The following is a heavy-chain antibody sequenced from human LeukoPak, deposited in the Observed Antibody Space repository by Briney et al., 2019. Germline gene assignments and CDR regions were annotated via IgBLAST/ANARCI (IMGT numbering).Heavy chain of an antibody. CDR3: ARVLGGIWFGDLGFWFDP. Sequence: GASVKVSCKASGYTFTSYGISWVRQAPGQGLEWMGWISAYNGNTNYAQKLQGRVTMTTDTSTSTAYMELRSLRSDDTAVYYCARVLGGIWFGDLGFWFDPWGQGTLVTVSS. D-gene: IGHD3-10*01. CDR2: ISAYNGNT. CDR1: GYTFTSYG. V-gene: IGHV1-18*01. J-gene: IGHJ5*02.